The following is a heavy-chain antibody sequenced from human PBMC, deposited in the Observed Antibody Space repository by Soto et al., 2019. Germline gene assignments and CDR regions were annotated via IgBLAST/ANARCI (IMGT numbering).Heavy chain of an antibody. J-gene: IGHJ4*02. CDR1: GFTFSSYS. CDR2: ISSSSSYI. D-gene: IGHD6-19*01. Sequence: GGSLRLSCAASGFTFSSYSMNWVRQAPGKGLEWVSSISSSSSYIYYADSVKGRFTISRDNAKNSLYLQMNSLRAEDTAVYYCARVAGFYYFDYWGQGTLVTVSS. V-gene: IGHV3-21*01. CDR3: ARVAGFYYFDY.